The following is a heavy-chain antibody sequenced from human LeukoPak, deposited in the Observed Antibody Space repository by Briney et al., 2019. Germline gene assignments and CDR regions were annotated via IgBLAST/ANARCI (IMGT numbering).Heavy chain of an antibody. J-gene: IGHJ5*02. CDR1: GFTFSSYA. V-gene: IGHV3-23*01. D-gene: IGHD3-9*01. CDR2: ISGSGGST. CDR3: AKDLFYYDILTGYSPPGWFDP. Sequence: GGSLRLSCAASGFTFSSYAMSWVRQAPGKGLEWVSAISGSGGSTYYADSVKGRFTISRDNSKNTLYLQMNSLRAEDTAVYYCAKDLFYYDILTGYSPPGWFDPWGQGTLVTVSS.